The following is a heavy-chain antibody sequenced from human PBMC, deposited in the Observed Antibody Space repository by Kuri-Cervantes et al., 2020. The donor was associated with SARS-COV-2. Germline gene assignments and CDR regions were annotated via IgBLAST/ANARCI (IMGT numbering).Heavy chain of an antibody. V-gene: IGHV5-51*01. CDR1: GYSFTSYW. J-gene: IGHJ4*02. CDR2: IYPGDSDT. D-gene: IGHD3-10*01. Sequence: KVCCKGSGYSFTSYWIGWVRQMPGKGLEWMGIIYPGDSDTRYSPSFQGQVAISADKSISTAYLQWSSLKASDTAMYYCARLGNIWFGELLTPLPDQWVQGTLVTVSS. CDR3: ARLGNIWFGELLTPLPDQ.